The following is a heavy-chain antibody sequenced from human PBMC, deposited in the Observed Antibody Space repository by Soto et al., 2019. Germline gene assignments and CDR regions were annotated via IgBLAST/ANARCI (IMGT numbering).Heavy chain of an antibody. V-gene: IGHV4-34*01. Sequence: QVQLQQWGAGLLKPSETLSLTCAVYGGSFSGYYWSWIRQPPGKGLEWIGEINHSGSTNYNPSLKSRVTISVDTSKNQFSLKLSSVTAADTAVYYCASSILVVPAAMPTYYFDYWGQGTLVTVSS. CDR2: INHSGST. CDR3: ASSILVVPAAMPTYYFDY. D-gene: IGHD2-2*01. J-gene: IGHJ4*02. CDR1: GGSFSGYY.